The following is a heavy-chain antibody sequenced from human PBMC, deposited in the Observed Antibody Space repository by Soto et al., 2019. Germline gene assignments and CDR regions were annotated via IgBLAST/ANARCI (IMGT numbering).Heavy chain of an antibody. J-gene: IGHJ6*02. Sequence: PGESLKISCKGSGYSFTSYWISWVRQMPGKGLEWMGRIDPSDSYTNYSPSFQGHVTISADKSISTAYLQWSSLKASDTAMYYCATYSGYEDYYYYYGMDVWGQGTTVTVSS. CDR1: GYSFTSYW. CDR2: IDPSDSYT. CDR3: ATYSGYEDYYYYYGMDV. V-gene: IGHV5-10-1*01. D-gene: IGHD5-12*01.